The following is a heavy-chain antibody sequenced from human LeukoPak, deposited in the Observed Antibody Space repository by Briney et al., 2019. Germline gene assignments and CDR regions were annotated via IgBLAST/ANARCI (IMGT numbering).Heavy chain of an antibody. Sequence: GRSLRLSCTASGFAFGDFAMNWVRQAPGKGLEWVSDISSSGSTMYYADSVKGRFTTSRDNAKNLLYLQMHSLRAEDTAVYYCSLLAVASPQDYWGQGTLVTVSS. J-gene: IGHJ4*02. CDR1: GFAFGDFA. D-gene: IGHD6-19*01. CDR2: ISSSGSTM. V-gene: IGHV3-48*03. CDR3: SLLAVASPQDY.